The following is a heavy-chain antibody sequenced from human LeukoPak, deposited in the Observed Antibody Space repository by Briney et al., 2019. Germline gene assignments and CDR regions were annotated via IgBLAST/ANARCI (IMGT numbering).Heavy chain of an antibody. V-gene: IGHV4-34*01. D-gene: IGHD3-3*01. CDR1: GGSFSGYY. CDR3: ARRDDGAYYDFWSGYPAAFDI. Sequence: SETLSLTCAVYGGSFSGYYWSWIRQPPGKGLEWIGSIYYSGSTYYNPSLKSRVTISVDTSKNQFSLKLSSVTAADTAVYYCARRDDGAYYDFWSGYPAAFDIWGQRTMVTVSS. J-gene: IGHJ3*02. CDR2: IYYSGST.